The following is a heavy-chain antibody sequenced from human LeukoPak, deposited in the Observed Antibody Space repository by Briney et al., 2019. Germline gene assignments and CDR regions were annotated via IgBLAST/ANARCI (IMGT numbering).Heavy chain of an antibody. CDR3: ARDAKIAAAGTWGYYYYMDV. J-gene: IGHJ6*03. CDR1: GGSISSYY. D-gene: IGHD6-13*01. V-gene: IGHV4-59*01. Sequence: SETLSLTCTVSGGSISSYYWSWIRQPPEKGLEWIGYIYYSGSTNYNPSLKSRVTISVDTSKNQFSLKLSSVTAADTAVYYCARDAKIAAAGTWGYYYYMDVWGKGTTVTISS. CDR2: IYYSGST.